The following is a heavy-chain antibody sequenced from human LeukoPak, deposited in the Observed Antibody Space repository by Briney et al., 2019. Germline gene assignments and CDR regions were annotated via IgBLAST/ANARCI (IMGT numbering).Heavy chain of an antibody. Sequence: GGSLRLSCAASGFAFSNYWMSWVRQAPGKGLEWVANMNEDGSEKNYVDSVKCRFTISRDNAQDSRYLQMNSLRTDDTALYYCARDRGYSNFDYWGQGTLLTVSS. D-gene: IGHD4-11*01. CDR1: GFAFSNYW. CDR2: MNEDGSEK. V-gene: IGHV3-7*01. J-gene: IGHJ4*02. CDR3: ARDRGYSNFDY.